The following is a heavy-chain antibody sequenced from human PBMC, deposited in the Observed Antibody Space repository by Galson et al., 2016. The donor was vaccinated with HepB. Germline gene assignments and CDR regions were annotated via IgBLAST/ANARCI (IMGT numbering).Heavy chain of an antibody. Sequence: SLRLSCAASGFTVSTNYMSWVRQAPGKGLEWVSVTYSGDSTYYADSVKGRFTVSSDNSKNTLYLQMNSLRAEDTAVYYCARGQNLWGQGTLVTVSS. CDR2: TYSGDST. CDR3: ARGQNL. CDR1: GFTVSTNY. J-gene: IGHJ4*02. V-gene: IGHV3-53*01.